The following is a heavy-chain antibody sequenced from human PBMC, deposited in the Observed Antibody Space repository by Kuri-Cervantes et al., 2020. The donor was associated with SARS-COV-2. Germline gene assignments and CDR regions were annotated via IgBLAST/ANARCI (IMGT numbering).Heavy chain of an antibody. CDR2: IYYSGST. Sequence: SETLSLTCSVSRGSISSHDSMSSNFWTWIRQPPGKGLEWIGYIYYSGSTNYNPSLKSRVTISVDTSKNQFSLKLSSVTAADTAVYYCARDRYDQMDVWGKGTTVTVSS. V-gene: IGHV4-61*01. D-gene: IGHD3-3*01. CDR3: ARDRYDQMDV. J-gene: IGHJ6*04. CDR1: RGSISSHDSMSSNF.